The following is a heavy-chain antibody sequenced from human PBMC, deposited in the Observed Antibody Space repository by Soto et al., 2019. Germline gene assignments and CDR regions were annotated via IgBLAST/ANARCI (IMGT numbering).Heavy chain of an antibody. V-gene: IGHV1-18*04. D-gene: IGHD3-22*01. CDR2: ISAYNGNT. CDR3: AREYYYDSSGWYYYYYGMDV. J-gene: IGHJ6*02. Sequence: QVQLVQSGAEVKKPGASVKVSCKASGYTFTSYGISWVRQAPGQGLEWMGWISAYNGNTNYAQKLQGRVTMTTDTSTSTAYMELRSLRADDTAVYYCAREYYYDSSGWYYYYYGMDVWGQGTTVTVSS. CDR1: GYTFTSYG.